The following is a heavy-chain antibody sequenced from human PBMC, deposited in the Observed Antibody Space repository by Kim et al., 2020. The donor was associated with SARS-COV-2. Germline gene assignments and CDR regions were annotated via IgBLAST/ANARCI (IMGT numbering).Heavy chain of an antibody. J-gene: IGHJ4*02. D-gene: IGHD5-18*01. CDR3: AKSGYSYGQFDY. Sequence: YADSVKGRFTISRDNAKNSLYLQMNSLRAEDTALYYCAKSGYSYGQFDYWGQGTLVTVSS. V-gene: IGHV3-9*01.